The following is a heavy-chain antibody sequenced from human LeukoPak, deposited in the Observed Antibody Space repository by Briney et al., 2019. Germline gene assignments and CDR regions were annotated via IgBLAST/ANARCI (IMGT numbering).Heavy chain of an antibody. CDR2: INPSGGST. CDR3: ASSRYGSGSYPPDY. J-gene: IGHJ4*02. V-gene: IGHV1-46*01. D-gene: IGHD3-10*01. CDR1: GYTFTSYY. Sequence: ASVKVSCKASGYTFTSYYMHWVRQAPRQGLEWMGIINPSGGSTSYAQKLQGRVTMTRDMSTSTVYMELSSLRSEDTAVYYCASSRYGSGSYPPDYWGQGTLVTVSS.